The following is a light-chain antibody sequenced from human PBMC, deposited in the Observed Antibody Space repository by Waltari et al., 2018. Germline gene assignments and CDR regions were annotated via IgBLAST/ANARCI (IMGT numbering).Light chain of an antibody. Sequence: DIVMTQSPDSLAVSLGERATINCKSSQSILYRSSNRNALAWYQQKPGQPPKLLFFWAATRESGAPDRFSVSGSGTDFTLTISSLQAEDVAVYYCQQYYSTPPTFGPGTKVDIK. CDR2: WAA. J-gene: IGKJ3*01. V-gene: IGKV4-1*01. CDR3: QQYYSTPPT. CDR1: QSILYRSSNRNA.